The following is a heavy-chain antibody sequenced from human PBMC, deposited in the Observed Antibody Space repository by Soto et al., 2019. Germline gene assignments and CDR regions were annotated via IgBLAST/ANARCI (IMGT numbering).Heavy chain of an antibody. D-gene: IGHD3-3*01. J-gene: IGHJ5*01. CDR3: ARGKGITIFGLVTRPNWFDS. CDR2: INSDGSTT. V-gene: IGHV3-74*01. Sequence: QTGGSLRLSCAASGFTFSSYWMNWVRQAPGKGLVWVSRINSDGSTTSYADSVKGRFTLSRDNAKNTLYLQMNSLRAEDTAVYYCARGKGITIFGLVTRPNWFDSWGQGTLVTVSS. CDR1: GFTFSSYW.